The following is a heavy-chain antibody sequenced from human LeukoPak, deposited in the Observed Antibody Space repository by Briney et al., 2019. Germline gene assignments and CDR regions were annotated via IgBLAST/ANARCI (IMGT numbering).Heavy chain of an antibody. CDR3: AKDLWTDSSGWNYFDY. J-gene: IGHJ4*02. V-gene: IGHV3-23*01. CDR2: ITNSGGGT. Sequence: GGSLRLSCAASGFTFTRSAMGWVRQAPGKGLEWVSCITNSGGGTSYADSVKGRFTISRDNSKNTLYPQMNSLRADDTAVYYCAKDLWTDSSGWNYFDYWGQGTLVTVSS. CDR1: GFTFTRSA. D-gene: IGHD3-22*01.